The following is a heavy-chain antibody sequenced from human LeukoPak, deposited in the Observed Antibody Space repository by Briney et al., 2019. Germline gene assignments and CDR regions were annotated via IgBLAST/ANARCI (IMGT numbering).Heavy chain of an antibody. CDR1: GDSINNNNYY. CDR3: AKITDRTTFGEIMHGFDI. Sequence: SETLSLTCTVSGDSINNNNYYWGWIRQPPGKGLEWIGNIYYNGRTYYSPSLKSRGTISVDTSNNQFSLKLSSVTAADTAVYYCAKITDRTTFGEIMHGFDIWGQGTPVTVSS. J-gene: IGHJ3*02. V-gene: IGHV4-39*01. D-gene: IGHD3-3*01. CDR2: IYYNGRT.